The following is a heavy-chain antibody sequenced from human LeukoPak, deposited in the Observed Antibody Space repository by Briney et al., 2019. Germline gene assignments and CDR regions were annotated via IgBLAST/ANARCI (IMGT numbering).Heavy chain of an antibody. V-gene: IGHV3-30*02. CDR1: GFTFSSYG. Sequence: GGSLRLSCAASGFTFSSYGMHWVRQAPGKGLEWVAFIRYDGSNKYYADSVKGRFTISRDNSKNALYLQMNSLRAEDTAVYYCAKAAGRYSSGWDFDYWGQGTLVTVSS. CDR3: AKAAGRYSSGWDFDY. J-gene: IGHJ4*02. CDR2: IRYDGSNK. D-gene: IGHD6-19*01.